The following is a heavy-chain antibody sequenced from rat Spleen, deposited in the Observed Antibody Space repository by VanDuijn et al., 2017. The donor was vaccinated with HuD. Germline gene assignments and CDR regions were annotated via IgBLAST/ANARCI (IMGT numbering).Heavy chain of an antibody. D-gene: IGHD1-4*01. CDR2: ISTGGGNT. J-gene: IGHJ3*01. Sequence: EVQLVESGGGLVQPGRSLKLSCSASGFTFSNYYMAWVRQAPTKGLEWVASISTGGGNTYYRDSVKGRFTISRDSAKSTLYLQMDSLRSEDTATYYCATAGSRVSRFAYWGQGTLVTVSS. CDR1: GFTFSNYY. V-gene: IGHV5-25*01. CDR3: ATAGSRVSRFAY.